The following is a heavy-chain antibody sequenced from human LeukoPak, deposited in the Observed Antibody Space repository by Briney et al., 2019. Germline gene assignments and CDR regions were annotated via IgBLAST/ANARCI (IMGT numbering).Heavy chain of an antibody. CDR2: MNPNSGNT. J-gene: IGHJ4*02. CDR3: ARVKGSSSWALLFEY. V-gene: IGHV1-8*02. D-gene: IGHD6-13*01. CDR1: GYTFTGYY. Sequence: ASVKVSCKASGYTFTGYYMHWVRQAPGQGLEWMGWMNPNSGNTGYAQKFQGRVTMTRNTSINTAYMELSSLRSEDTAVYYCARVKGSSSWALLFEYWGQGTMVTVSS.